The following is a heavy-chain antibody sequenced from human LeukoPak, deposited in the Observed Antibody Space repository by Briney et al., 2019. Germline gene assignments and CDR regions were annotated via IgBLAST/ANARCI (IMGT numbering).Heavy chain of an antibody. D-gene: IGHD3-3*01. J-gene: IGHJ3*02. V-gene: IGHV4-59*01. CDR1: GGSISSYY. CDR2: IYYSGST. CDR3: ARGEWSGLKDGFNI. Sequence: PSETLSLTCSVSGGSISSYYWSWIPQTPRKGLECIGYIYYSGSTDYHPSLKSRATISVDTSKNQFSLRLSSLTAADTAVYYCARGEWSGLKDGFNIWGPGTMVTVSS.